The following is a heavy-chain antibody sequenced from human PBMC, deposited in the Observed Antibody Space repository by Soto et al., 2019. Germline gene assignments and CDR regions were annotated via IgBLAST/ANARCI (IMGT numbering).Heavy chain of an antibody. J-gene: IGHJ3*02. CDR1: GYTFSNYG. Sequence: QAQLVQSGAEVKKPGASVKVSCKASGYTFSNYGISWVRQAPGQGLEWMGWTSTHTADTRCAQKFQGRVTMTTDTSTNIVYMELRSLRSDDTAVYYCARDWFCSGGSCYNVFDIWGQGTMVTVSS. CDR2: TSTHTADT. D-gene: IGHD2-15*01. V-gene: IGHV1-18*01. CDR3: ARDWFCSGGSCYNVFDI.